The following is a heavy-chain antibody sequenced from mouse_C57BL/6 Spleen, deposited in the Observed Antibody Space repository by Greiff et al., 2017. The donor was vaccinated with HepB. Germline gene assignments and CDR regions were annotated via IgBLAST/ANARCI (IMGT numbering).Heavy chain of an antibody. CDR2: IRNKANGYTT. CDR1: GFTFTDYY. Sequence: EVKLVESGGGLVQPGGSLSLSCAASGFTFTDYYMSWVRQPPGKALEWLGFIRNKANGYTTEYSASVKGRFTISRDNSQSILYLQMNALRAEDSATYYCARSSDYFDYWGQGTTLTVSS. V-gene: IGHV7-3*01. J-gene: IGHJ2*01. CDR3: ARSSDYFDY.